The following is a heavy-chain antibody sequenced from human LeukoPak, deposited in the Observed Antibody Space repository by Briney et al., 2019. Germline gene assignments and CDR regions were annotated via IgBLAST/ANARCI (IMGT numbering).Heavy chain of an antibody. CDR2: ISGSGGST. Sequence: GGSLRLSCAASGITFSSYAMTWVRQAPGKGLEWVSSISGSGGSTYYADSVKGRFTISRDNSKNTRYLQMNSLRAADTPVYNCANGGTVGYNWNYFDYWGEGTLVTVSS. CDR3: ANGGTVGYNWNYFDY. J-gene: IGHJ4*02. CDR1: GITFSSYA. V-gene: IGHV3-23*01. D-gene: IGHD5-24*01.